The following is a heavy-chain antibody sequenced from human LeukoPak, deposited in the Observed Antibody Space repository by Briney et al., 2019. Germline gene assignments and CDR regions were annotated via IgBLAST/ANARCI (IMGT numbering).Heavy chain of an antibody. D-gene: IGHD3-9*01. CDR2: MNPNNGNI. V-gene: IGHV1-8*01. CDR1: GYTFTNYD. CDR3: ARGLSTGYYSGFDS. J-gene: IGHJ4*02. Sequence: ASVKVSCKASGYTFTNYDINWVRQATGQGLEWMGWMNPNNGNIDYAPKFQGRVTMTSDTSVTTAYMELSNLRSDDTAVYYCARGLSTGYYSGFDSWGQGTLVTVSS.